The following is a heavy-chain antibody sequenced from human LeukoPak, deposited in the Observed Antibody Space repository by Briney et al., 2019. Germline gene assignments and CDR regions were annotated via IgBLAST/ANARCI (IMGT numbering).Heavy chain of an antibody. J-gene: IGHJ4*02. D-gene: IGHD4-23*01. CDR2: IVSSSSYI. V-gene: IGHV3-21*01. Sequence: PGGSLRLSCAASGFTFSSYSMNWVRQAPGKGLEWVSSIVSSSSYIYYADSVKGRFTVSRDNAKNSVYLQMNSLRAEDTAVYYCARDYGGSSPFDYWGQGTLVTVSS. CDR1: GFTFSSYS. CDR3: ARDYGGSSPFDY.